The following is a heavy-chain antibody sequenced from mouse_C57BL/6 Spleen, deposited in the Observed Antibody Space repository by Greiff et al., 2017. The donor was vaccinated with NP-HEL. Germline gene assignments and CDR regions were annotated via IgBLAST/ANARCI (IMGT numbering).Heavy chain of an antibody. Sequence: EVQLQQSGPELVKPGASVKISCKASGYTFTDYYMNWVKQSHGKSLEWIGDINPNNGGTSYNQKFKGKATLTVDKSSSTAYMELRSLTSEDSAVYYCARADYSNYFDYWGKGTTLTVSS. V-gene: IGHV1-26*01. J-gene: IGHJ2*01. CDR1: GYTFTDYY. D-gene: IGHD2-5*01. CDR2: INPNNGGT. CDR3: ARADYSNYFDY.